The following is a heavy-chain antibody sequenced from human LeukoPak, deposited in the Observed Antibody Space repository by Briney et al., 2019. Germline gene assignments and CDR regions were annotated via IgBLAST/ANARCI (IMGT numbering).Heavy chain of an antibody. V-gene: IGHV1-8*03. CDR1: GYTFTSYD. CDR3: ARVKIVYGSGCPGNWFDP. J-gene: IGHJ5*02. CDR2: MNPNSGNT. D-gene: IGHD3-10*01. Sequence: ASVKVSCKASGYTFTSYDINWVRQATGQGLEWMGWMNPNSGNTGYAQKFQGRVTITRNTSISTAYMELSSLRSEDTAVYYCARVKIVYGSGCPGNWFDPWGQGTLVTVS.